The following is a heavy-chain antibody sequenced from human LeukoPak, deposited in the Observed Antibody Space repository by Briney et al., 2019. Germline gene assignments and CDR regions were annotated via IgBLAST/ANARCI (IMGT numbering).Heavy chain of an antibody. V-gene: IGHV3-53*01. CDR3: ARVGDHYHWYLDL. CDR2: LYSGDDT. Sequence: GGSLRLSCAASGFTVRTKYMNWVRQAPGKGLEWVSILYSGDDTYYADSVRGRFIVSRDSSKNTLYLHMSALRAEDTAVYYCARVGDHYHWYLDLWGRGTLVTVSS. D-gene: IGHD3-10*01. J-gene: IGHJ2*01. CDR1: GFTVRTKY.